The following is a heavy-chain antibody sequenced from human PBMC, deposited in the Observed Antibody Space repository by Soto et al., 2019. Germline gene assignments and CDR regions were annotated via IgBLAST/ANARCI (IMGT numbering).Heavy chain of an antibody. CDR3: AGRCDGTNCLAHFDY. Sequence: QVQLVQSGAEVKKPGSSVKVSCRASGGTFNNYVINWVRQAPGQGLEWMAGIIPIFGTPNYAQKFQGRVTITADKSTSTAYMELNSLRSEDTAVSYCAGRCDGTNCLAHFDYWGQGTLVTVSS. J-gene: IGHJ4*02. V-gene: IGHV1-69*06. CDR2: IIPIFGTP. CDR1: GGTFNNYV. D-gene: IGHD2-2*01.